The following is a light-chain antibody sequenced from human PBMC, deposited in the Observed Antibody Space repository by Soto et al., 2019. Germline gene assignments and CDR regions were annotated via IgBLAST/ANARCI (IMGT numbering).Light chain of an antibody. CDR3: KQYSFMWT. J-gene: IGKJ1*01. CDR2: GAS. Sequence: DIVLTQSRGPLSLSQGGRGPLSRRASENVRNNYLAWYTQKPGQDPRIRISGASKRATGIPDRFSGSGSGTDFTLTINRLEPEEFAVDDCKQYSFMWTVGNGTKVAIK. V-gene: IGKV3-20*01. CDR1: ENVRNNY.